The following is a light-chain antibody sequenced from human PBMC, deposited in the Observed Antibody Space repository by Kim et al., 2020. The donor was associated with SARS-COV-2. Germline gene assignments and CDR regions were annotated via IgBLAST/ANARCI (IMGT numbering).Light chain of an antibody. V-gene: IGLV1-44*01. CDR1: RSNIGSNA. Sequence: ELTQPPSASGTPGQRVTISCSGSRSNIGSNAVNWHQQLPGTAPKLLIYSDDHRPSGVPDRFSGSKSGTSASLAISGLQSEDEADYYCAAWDDSLNGVIFGGGTQLTVL. J-gene: IGLJ2*01. CDR2: SDD. CDR3: AAWDDSLNGVI.